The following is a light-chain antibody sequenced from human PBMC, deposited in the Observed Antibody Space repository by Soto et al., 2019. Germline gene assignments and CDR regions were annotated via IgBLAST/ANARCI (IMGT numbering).Light chain of an antibody. CDR1: QSISSW. J-gene: IGKJ1*01. Sequence: IHMTQSPSTQSPSLGGRVTITCRASQSISSWLAWYQQKPRKAPKLLISDASSLESGVPSRFSGSGSGTEFTLTISSLQPDDFATYYCQQYSSYATFGQGTKVDIK. CDR3: QQYSSYAT. V-gene: IGKV1-5*01. CDR2: DAS.